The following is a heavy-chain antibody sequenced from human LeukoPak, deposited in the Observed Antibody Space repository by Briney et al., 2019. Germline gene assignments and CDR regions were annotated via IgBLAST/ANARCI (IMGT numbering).Heavy chain of an antibody. CDR2: INHSGST. CDR3: ARGISGWNVLGRRFDY. D-gene: IGHD1-1*01. CDR1: GGSFSGYY. J-gene: IGHJ4*02. Sequence: PSETLSLTCAVYGGSFSGYYWSWIRQPPGKGLEWMGEINHSGSTNYNPSLKSRVTISVDTSKNQFSLELSSVTAADTAVYYCARGISGWNVLGRRFDYWGQGTLVTVSS. V-gene: IGHV4-34*01.